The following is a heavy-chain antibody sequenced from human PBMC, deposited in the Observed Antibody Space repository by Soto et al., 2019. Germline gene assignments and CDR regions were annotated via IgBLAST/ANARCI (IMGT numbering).Heavy chain of an antibody. CDR2: IIPRLGTP. CDR1: GGAFRNYA. Sequence: QVQLVQSGAEVKKPGSSVWVSCKASGGAFRNYAISWVRQAPGKGPELMGTIIPRLGTPIYARKFQGRVTLTADEFTNTVYMDLNSLGAEDSAIYYCARPVTYYDVWSGYPPFDFWGQGTLVTVSS. D-gene: IGHD3-3*01. CDR3: ARPVTYYDVWSGYPPFDF. V-gene: IGHV1-69*11. J-gene: IGHJ4*02.